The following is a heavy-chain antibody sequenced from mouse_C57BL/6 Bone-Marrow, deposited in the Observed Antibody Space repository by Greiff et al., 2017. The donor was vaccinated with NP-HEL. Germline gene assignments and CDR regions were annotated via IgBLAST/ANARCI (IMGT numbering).Heavy chain of an antibody. V-gene: IGHV2-2*01. CDR1: GFSLTSYG. CDR3: ARRGDYDYDGYYAMDY. CDR2: IWSGGST. Sequence: VQLVESGPGLVQPSQSLSITCTVSGFSLTSYGVHWVRQSPGKGLEWLGVIWSGGSTDYNAAFISRLSISKDNSKSQVFFKMNSLQADDTAIYYCARRGDYDYDGYYAMDYWGQGTSVTVSS. J-gene: IGHJ4*01. D-gene: IGHD2-4*01.